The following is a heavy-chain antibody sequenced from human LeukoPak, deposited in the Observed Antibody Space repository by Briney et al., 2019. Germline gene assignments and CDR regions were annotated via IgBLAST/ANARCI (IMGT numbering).Heavy chain of an antibody. Sequence: SETLSLTCAVSGYSISSGYYWGWIRQPPGKGLEWIGSIYHSGSTYYNPSLKSRVTISVDTSKNQFSLKLSSVTAADTAVYYCARRSGFGELSVDYWGREPWSPSPQ. J-gene: IGHJ4*02. CDR1: GYSISSGYY. CDR2: IYHSGST. V-gene: IGHV4-38-2*01. CDR3: ARRSGFGELSVDY. D-gene: IGHD3-10*01.